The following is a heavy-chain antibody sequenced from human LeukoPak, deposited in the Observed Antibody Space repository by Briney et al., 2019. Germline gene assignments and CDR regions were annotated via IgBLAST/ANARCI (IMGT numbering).Heavy chain of an antibody. J-gene: IGHJ6*03. D-gene: IGHD4-11*01. CDR3: ARGVLTTVSYYMDV. Sequence: SETLSLTCTVSGGSVSGHQWSWIRQPPGKGLEWIGYIYYSGSTNYNPSLKSRFTISIDTSNNRFSLMLSSVTAADTAVYYCARGVLTTVSYYMDVWGKGTTVTVSS. V-gene: IGHV4-59*02. CDR1: GGSVSGHQ. CDR2: IYYSGST.